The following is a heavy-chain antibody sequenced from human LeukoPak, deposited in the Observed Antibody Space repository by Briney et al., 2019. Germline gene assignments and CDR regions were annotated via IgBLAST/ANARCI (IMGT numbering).Heavy chain of an antibody. J-gene: IGHJ4*02. D-gene: IGHD3-22*01. CDR1: GGSFSGYY. CDR3: AREKENDSSGHNLENFDY. CDR2: INHSGST. V-gene: IGHV4-34*01. Sequence: PSETLSLTCAVYGGSFSGYYWSWIRQPPGNGLEWIGEINHSGSTNYNPSLKSRVTISVDTSKNQFSLKLSSVTAADTAVYYCAREKENDSSGHNLENFDYWGQGTLVTVSS.